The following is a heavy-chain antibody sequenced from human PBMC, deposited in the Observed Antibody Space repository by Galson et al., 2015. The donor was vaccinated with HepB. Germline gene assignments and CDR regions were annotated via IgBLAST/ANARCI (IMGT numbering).Heavy chain of an antibody. Sequence: SGFTFSSYWMSWVRQAPGKGLEWVSFISGSSSYIYYADSVKGRFTISRDNAKNSLYLQMNSLRAEDTAVYYCARMYGSGTYWGQGTLVTVSS. CDR1: GFTFSSYW. CDR3: ARMYGSGTY. D-gene: IGHD3-10*01. CDR2: ISGSSSYI. V-gene: IGHV3-21*01. J-gene: IGHJ4*02.